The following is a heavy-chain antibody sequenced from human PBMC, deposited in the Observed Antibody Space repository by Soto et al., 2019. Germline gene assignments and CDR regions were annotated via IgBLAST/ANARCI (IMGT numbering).Heavy chain of an antibody. CDR1: GGYFSGYY. J-gene: IGHJ6*02. D-gene: IGHD4-17*01. CDR2: INHSGST. CDR3: ARGRKRVRFLVDYYYYGMDV. V-gene: IGHV4-34*01. Sequence: SETLSLTCAVYGGYFSGYYWSWIRQPPGKGLEWIGEINHSGSTNYNPSLKSRVTISVDTSKNQFSLKLSSVTAADTAVYYCARGRKRVRFLVDYYYYGMDVWGQGTTVTVSS.